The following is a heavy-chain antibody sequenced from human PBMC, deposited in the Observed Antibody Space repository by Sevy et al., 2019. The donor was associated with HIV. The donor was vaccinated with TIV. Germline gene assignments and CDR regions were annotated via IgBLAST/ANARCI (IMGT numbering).Heavy chain of an antibody. J-gene: IGHJ4*02. CDR2: ISSSSSYI. CDR1: GFNFSSYS. CDR3: ARDLRGITGTSFDY. V-gene: IGHV3-21*01. Sequence: GGSLRLSCAASGFNFSSYSMNWVRQAPGKGLESVSSISSSSSYIYYADSVKGRFTISRDNAKNSLYLQMNSLRAEDTAVYYCARDLRGITGTSFDYWGQGTLVTVSS. D-gene: IGHD1-7*01.